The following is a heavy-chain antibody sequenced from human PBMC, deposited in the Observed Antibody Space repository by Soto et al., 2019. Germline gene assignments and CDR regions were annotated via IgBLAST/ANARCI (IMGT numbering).Heavy chain of an antibody. CDR2: IYPGDSDT. J-gene: IGHJ6*02. Sequence: GESLKISCKGSGYSFTSYWIGWVRQMPGKGLEWMGIIYPGDSDTRYSPSFQVQVTISADKSISTAYLQWSSLKASETAMYYRSSLLQSAMVTDCFYGMDVWGEGT. CDR1: GYSFTSYW. V-gene: IGHV5-51*01. CDR3: SSLLQSAMVTDCFYGMDV. D-gene: IGHD5-18*01.